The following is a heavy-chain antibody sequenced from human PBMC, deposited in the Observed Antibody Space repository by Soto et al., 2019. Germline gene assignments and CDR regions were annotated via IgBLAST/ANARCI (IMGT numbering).Heavy chain of an antibody. CDR2: INHSGST. J-gene: IGHJ4*02. Sequence: SETLSLRWGVEGGSSGGFGCSRIIQPPRKGLEWIGEINHSGSTNYNPSLKSRVTISVDTSKNQCSLKLSSVTAADTAVYYCAMREYCSSTSCYPTPGWGQGTLVTVSS. V-gene: IGHV4-34*01. CDR1: GGSSGGFG. D-gene: IGHD2-2*01. CDR3: AMREYCSSTSCYPTPG.